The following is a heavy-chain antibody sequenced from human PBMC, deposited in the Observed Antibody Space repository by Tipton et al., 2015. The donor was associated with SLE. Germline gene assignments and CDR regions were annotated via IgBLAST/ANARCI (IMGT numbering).Heavy chain of an antibody. V-gene: IGHV4-31*03. D-gene: IGHD4-17*01. J-gene: IGHJ3*02. CDR3: ARPAVYGDSRGGFDI. CDR2: IYYSGST. Sequence: TLSLTCTVSFGSINSANHFWSWIRQHPGKGLEWIGYIYYSGSTYYNPSLKSRVTISVDTSKNQFSLRLSSVTAADTAVYYCARPAVYGDSRGGFDIWGQGTMVTVSS. CDR1: FGSINSANHF.